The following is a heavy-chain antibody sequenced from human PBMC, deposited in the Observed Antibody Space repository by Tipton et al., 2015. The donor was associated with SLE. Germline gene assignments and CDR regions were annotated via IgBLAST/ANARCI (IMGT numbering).Heavy chain of an antibody. J-gene: IGHJ4*02. CDR2: ISHSGDT. V-gene: IGHV4-38-2*01. CDR1: GFSISSAHY. Sequence: TLSLTCAVSGFSISSAHYWGWIRQPPGKGPEWIATISHSGDTYYDPSLKSRVTISLDTSKNQFSLRLTSVTASDTAVYYCARGVDYWGQGTLVTVSS. CDR3: ARGVDY.